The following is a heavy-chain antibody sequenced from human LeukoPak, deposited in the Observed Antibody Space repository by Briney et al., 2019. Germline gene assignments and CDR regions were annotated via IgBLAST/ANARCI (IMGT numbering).Heavy chain of an antibody. Sequence: PSETLSLTCTVSGGSISSSSYYWGWIRQPPWKGLEWIGSIYYSGSTYYNPSLKSRVTISVDTSKNQFSLKLSSVTAADTAVYYCASHGGVLEWLFDYWGQGILVTVSS. J-gene: IGHJ4*02. CDR1: GGSISSSSYY. D-gene: IGHD3-3*01. V-gene: IGHV4-39*01. CDR3: ASHGGVLEWLFDY. CDR2: IYYSGST.